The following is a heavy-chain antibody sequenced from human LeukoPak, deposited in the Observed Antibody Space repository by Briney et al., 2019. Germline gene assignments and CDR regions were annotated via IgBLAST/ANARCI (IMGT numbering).Heavy chain of an antibody. Sequence: GGSLRLSCAASGFTFSSYWMSWVRQAPGKGLEWVANIKQDGSEKYYVDSVKGRFTISRDNSKNTLYLQMNSLRAEDTAVYYCAREGKGATMRRGAFDIWGQGTMVTVSS. CDR3: AREGKGATMRRGAFDI. CDR1: GFTFSSYW. J-gene: IGHJ3*02. D-gene: IGHD1-26*01. CDR2: IKQDGSEK. V-gene: IGHV3-7*01.